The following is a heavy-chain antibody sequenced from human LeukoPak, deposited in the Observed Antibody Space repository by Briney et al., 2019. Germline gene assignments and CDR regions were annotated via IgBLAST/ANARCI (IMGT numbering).Heavy chain of an antibody. CDR3: ARAPRWYSFGDY. CDR1: GFTFSSYA. D-gene: IGHD6-13*01. Sequence: GGSLRLSCAASGFTFSSYAMHRVRQAPGKGLEWVAVISYDGRNKYYADSVKGRFTISRENSKNTLYLQMNSRRAEDTAVYYCARAPRWYSFGDYSGQGTLVTVSS. V-gene: IGHV3-30*04. J-gene: IGHJ4*02. CDR2: ISYDGRNK.